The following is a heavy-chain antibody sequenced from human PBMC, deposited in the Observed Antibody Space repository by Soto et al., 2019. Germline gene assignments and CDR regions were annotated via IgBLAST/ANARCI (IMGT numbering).Heavy chain of an antibody. D-gene: IGHD2-8*01. CDR1: GFTFDNYA. V-gene: IGHV3-9*01. J-gene: IGHJ4*02. CDR2: ISWNSGTT. CDR3: AKDVRDLWWGGGYFEN. Sequence: EVQLVESGGYLVQPGRSLRLSCAASGFTFDNYAMHWVRQVPGKAPEWVSGISWNSGTTGYADSVKGRFTISRDSARNSLYLQMNSLRPEDTALYYCAKDVRDLWWGGGYFENWGQGTPVTVSS.